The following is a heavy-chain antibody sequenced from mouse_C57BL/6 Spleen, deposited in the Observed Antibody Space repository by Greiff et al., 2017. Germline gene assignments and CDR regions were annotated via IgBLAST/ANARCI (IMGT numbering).Heavy chain of an antibody. CDR3: ARYDAYIDY. CDR2: IYPGSGST. CDR1: GYTFTSYW. D-gene: IGHD2-3*01. V-gene: IGHV1-55*01. J-gene: IGHJ2*01. Sequence: QVQLQQPGAELVKPGASVKMSCKASGYTFTSYWITWVKQRPGQGLEWIGDIYPGSGSTNYNEKFKSKATLTVDTSSSTAYMQLSSRTSVSSAVYYYARYDAYIDYWGQGTTLTVSS.